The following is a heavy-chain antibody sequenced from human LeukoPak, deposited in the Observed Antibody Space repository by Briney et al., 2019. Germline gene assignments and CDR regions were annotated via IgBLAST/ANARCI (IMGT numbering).Heavy chain of an antibody. CDR3: ARASRGGLDPPGSGTTWDYYYMDV. D-gene: IGHD3-10*01. CDR1: GGSISSSNW. V-gene: IGHV4-4*02. CDR2: IYHSGST. Sequence: SETLSLTCAVSGGSISSSNWWSWVRPPPGKGLEWIGEIYHSGSTNYNPSLKSRVTISVDKSKNQFSLKLSSVTAADTAVYYCARASRGGLDPPGSGTTWDYYYMDVWGKGTTVTISS. J-gene: IGHJ6*03.